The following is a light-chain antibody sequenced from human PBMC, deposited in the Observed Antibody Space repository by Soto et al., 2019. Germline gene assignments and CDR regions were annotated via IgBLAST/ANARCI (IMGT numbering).Light chain of an antibody. CDR3: QQRTNWPPWT. V-gene: IGKV3D-15*01. Sequence: IVMTHSPATLSVSPLETATLSCRASQSVSNNVAWYQQKPGQAPRLLILGASTRATGIPARFSGSGSGTDVTLTISSLEPEDFAVYYCQQRTNWPPWTFGQGTKVDIK. J-gene: IGKJ1*01. CDR2: GAS. CDR1: QSVSNN.